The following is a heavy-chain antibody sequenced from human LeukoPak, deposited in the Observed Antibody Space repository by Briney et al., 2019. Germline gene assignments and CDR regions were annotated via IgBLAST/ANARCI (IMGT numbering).Heavy chain of an antibody. Sequence: SGGSLRLSCEVSGFPFTLYNMNWVRQAPGKWLEWLSYISSSTNTIYYADSVKGRFTISRDNAKNSLYLQMNGLGAEDTAVYYCARELNGYGYYFFDYWGPGTLVTVSS. CDR2: ISSSTNTI. V-gene: IGHV3-48*04. CDR1: GFPFTLYN. J-gene: IGHJ4*02. D-gene: IGHD3-16*01. CDR3: ARELNGYGYYFFDY.